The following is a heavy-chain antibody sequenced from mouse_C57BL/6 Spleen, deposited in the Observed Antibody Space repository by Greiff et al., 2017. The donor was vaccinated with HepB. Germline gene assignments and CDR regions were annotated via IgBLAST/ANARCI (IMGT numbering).Heavy chain of an antibody. Sequence: QVQLQQSGAELVKPGASVKMSCKASGYTFTSYWITWVKQRPGQGLEWIGDIYPGSGSTNYNEKFKSKATLTVDTSSSTAYMQLSSLTSEDSAVYYCARSGYGVYAIDYWGQGTSVTVSS. CDR2: IYPGSGST. D-gene: IGHD1-1*02. CDR3: ARSGYGVYAIDY. J-gene: IGHJ4*01. V-gene: IGHV1-55*01. CDR1: GYTFTSYW.